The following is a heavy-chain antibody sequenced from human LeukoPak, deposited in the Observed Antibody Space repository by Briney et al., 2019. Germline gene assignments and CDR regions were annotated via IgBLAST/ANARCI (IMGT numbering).Heavy chain of an antibody. Sequence: VSVKVSCKASGYTFTSYYMHWVRQAPGQGLEWMGIINPSGGSTSYAQKFQGRVTMTRDTSTSTVYMELSSLRSEDTAVYYCGRIAAAGTFDYWGQGTLVTVSS. CDR2: INPSGGST. V-gene: IGHV1-46*01. J-gene: IGHJ4*02. CDR3: GRIAAAGTFDY. CDR1: GYTFTSYY. D-gene: IGHD6-13*01.